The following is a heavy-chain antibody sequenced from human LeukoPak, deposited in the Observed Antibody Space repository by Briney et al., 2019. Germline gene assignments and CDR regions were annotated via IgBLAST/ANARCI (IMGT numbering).Heavy chain of an antibody. CDR3: ARGKYYYGSGSATLEPHYYYYYMDV. Sequence: SQTLSLTHTVAGGSISRYYWSCIQQPAGKGLESIGRIYTSGTTDYNPYLKSRVTTSVDTSKNQFSLKLSSVTAADTAVYYCARGKYYYGSGSATLEPHYYYYYMDVWGKGTTVTVSS. V-gene: IGHV4-4*07. CDR1: GGSISRYY. D-gene: IGHD3-10*01. J-gene: IGHJ6*03. CDR2: IYTSGTT.